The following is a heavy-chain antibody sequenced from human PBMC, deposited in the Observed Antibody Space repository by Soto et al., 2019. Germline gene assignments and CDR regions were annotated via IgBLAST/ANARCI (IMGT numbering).Heavy chain of an antibody. D-gene: IGHD4-17*01. V-gene: IGHV4-39*01. CDR3: ARGSRGTTSRGYYFDY. Sequence: SETLSLTCTVSGGSISSSSYYRGWIRQPPGKGLEWIGSIYYSGSTYYNPSLKSRVTISVDTSKNQFSLKLSSVTAADTAVYYCARGSRGTTSRGYYFDYWGQGTLVTVSS. CDR1: GGSISSSSYY. CDR2: IYYSGST. J-gene: IGHJ4*02.